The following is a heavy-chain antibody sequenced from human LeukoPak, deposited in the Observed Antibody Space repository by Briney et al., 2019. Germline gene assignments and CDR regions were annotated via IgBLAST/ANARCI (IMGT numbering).Heavy chain of an antibody. V-gene: IGHV3-33*01. Sequence: GRSLRLSCAASGFTFSSYGMHGVRQAPGKGLDWVAVIWYDGSKKYYADSLKGRFTISRDNVKNTLYLQMNSLRVEDTAVYYCARDPTAYYDSSGYYLNTIDYWGQGALVTVSS. CDR3: ARDPTAYYDSSGYYLNTIDY. D-gene: IGHD3-22*01. J-gene: IGHJ4*02. CDR1: GFTFSSYG. CDR2: IWYDGSKK.